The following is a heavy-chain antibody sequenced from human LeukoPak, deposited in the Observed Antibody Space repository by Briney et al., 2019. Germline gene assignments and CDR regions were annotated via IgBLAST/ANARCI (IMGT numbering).Heavy chain of an antibody. J-gene: IGHJ4*02. CDR1: GGSFSGYY. CDR2: INHSGST. CDR3: ARGANYYDSSGYYY. V-gene: IGHV4-34*01. Sequence: SETLSLTCAVYGGSFSGYYWSWIRQPPGKGLEWIGEINHSGSTNYNPSLKSRVAISVDTSKNQFSLKLSSVTAADTAVYYCARGANYYDSSGYYYWGQGTLVTVSS. D-gene: IGHD3-22*01.